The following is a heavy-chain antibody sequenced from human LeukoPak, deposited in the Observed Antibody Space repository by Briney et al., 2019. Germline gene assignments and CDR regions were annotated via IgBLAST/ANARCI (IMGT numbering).Heavy chain of an antibody. V-gene: IGHV3-21*06. CDR2: ISSRSTYR. J-gene: IGHJ1*01. D-gene: IGHD4-17*01. CDR1: GFTFSDYS. CDR3: ARDMTTATTCYLQH. Sequence: GGSLRLSCAASGFTFSDYSMNWVRQAPGRGLEWVSSISSRSTYRYYADSVKGRFTISRDNAKNSLCLQMNSLRAEDTAVYYCARDMTTATTCYLQHWGQGTLVTVSS.